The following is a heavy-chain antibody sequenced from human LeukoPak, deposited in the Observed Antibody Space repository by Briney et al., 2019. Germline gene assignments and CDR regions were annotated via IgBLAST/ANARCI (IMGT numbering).Heavy chain of an antibody. D-gene: IGHD3-10*01. Sequence: PGGSLRLSCAAPGFTVSSNYMSWVRQAPGKGLEWVSVIYSGGSTYYADSVKGRFTISRDNSKNTLYLQMNSLRAEDTAVYYCARSMVRGVCQNWGQGTLVTVSS. CDR2: IYSGGST. CDR1: GFTVSSNY. V-gene: IGHV3-53*01. J-gene: IGHJ4*02. CDR3: ARSMVRGVCQN.